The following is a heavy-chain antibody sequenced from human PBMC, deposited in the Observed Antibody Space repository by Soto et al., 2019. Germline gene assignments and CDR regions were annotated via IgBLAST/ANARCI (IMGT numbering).Heavy chain of an antibody. Sequence: GGSPRLSCAASGVTFSSYGMHWVRQAPGKGLEWVAVISYDGSNKYYADSVKGRFTISRDNSKNTLYLQMNSLRAEDTAVYYCAKDPVLGGFQDAFDIWGQGTMVTVAS. J-gene: IGHJ3*02. CDR3: AKDPVLGGFQDAFDI. V-gene: IGHV3-30*18. CDR1: GVTFSSYG. CDR2: ISYDGSNK. D-gene: IGHD3-16*01.